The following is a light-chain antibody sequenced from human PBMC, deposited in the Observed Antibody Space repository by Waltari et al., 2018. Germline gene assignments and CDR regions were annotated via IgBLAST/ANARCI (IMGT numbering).Light chain of an antibody. CDR3: CSFTRTSTWV. CDR2: EVN. J-gene: IGLJ3*02. Sequence: QSALTQPASVSGSPGQSITISCTGTNGDIGNYNYVSWYQQHPGKAPKLMIYEVNNRPSGVSSRFSGSKSGNPASLTISGLQAEDEADYYCCSFTRTSTWVFGGGTKLTVL. V-gene: IGLV2-14*01. CDR1: NGDIGNYNY.